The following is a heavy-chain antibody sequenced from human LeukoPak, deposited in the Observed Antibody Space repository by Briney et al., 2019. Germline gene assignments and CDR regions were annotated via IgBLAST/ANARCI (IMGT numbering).Heavy chain of an antibody. Sequence: PSETLSLTCTVSGGSITSYYWNWIRQPAGKGLEWIGRIHTSGSTSCNPSLTSRVTMSGDTSKRQFSLRLSSVTAADTAVYFCARGNSESKYGFDYWGQGTLVTVSS. CDR1: GGSITSYY. CDR2: IHTSGST. J-gene: IGHJ4*02. D-gene: IGHD2-8*01. V-gene: IGHV4-4*07. CDR3: ARGNSESKYGFDY.